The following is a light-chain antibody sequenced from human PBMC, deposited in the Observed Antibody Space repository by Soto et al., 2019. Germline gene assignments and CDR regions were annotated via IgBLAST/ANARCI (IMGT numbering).Light chain of an antibody. CDR1: QSVAISY. J-gene: IGKJ5*01. CDR3: QQYGSPPPE. V-gene: IGKV3-20*01. Sequence: ETRLTQSPGALSLSQKERATLSFRASQSVAISYLAWYQQKPGQAPRLLIYDASNRATGIPDRFSGSGSGTDFTLTISRLEPEDFAVYYCQQYGSPPPEIGQGTRLEIK. CDR2: DAS.